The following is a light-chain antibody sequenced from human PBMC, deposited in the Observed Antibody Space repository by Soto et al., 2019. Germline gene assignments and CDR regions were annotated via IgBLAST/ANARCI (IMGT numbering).Light chain of an antibody. Sequence: DIPMTQSPSSLSASVGDRVTITCRTSQDISNYLAWYQQKPGKVPKLLIYAASTLQSGVPSRFSGGGSGTDFSLTISSLQPEDVATYYCQKYNSAPHTFGGGTKVEI. CDR2: AAS. V-gene: IGKV1-27*01. CDR3: QKYNSAPHT. J-gene: IGKJ4*01. CDR1: QDISNY.